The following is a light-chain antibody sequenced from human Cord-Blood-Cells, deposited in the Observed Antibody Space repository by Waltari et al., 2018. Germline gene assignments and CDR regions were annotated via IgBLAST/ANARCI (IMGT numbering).Light chain of an antibody. Sequence: DIVMTQSPDSLAVSLGERATINCKSCQSVLYSSNNKNYLAWYQQKPGPPPKLLIYWASTREAGVPDRCSGSGSGTDFTLTIISLQAEGVAVYYCQQYYSTPYSFGQGTKLEIK. V-gene: IGKV4-1*01. CDR1: QSVLYSSNNKNY. CDR3: QQYYSTPYS. J-gene: IGKJ2*03. CDR2: WAS.